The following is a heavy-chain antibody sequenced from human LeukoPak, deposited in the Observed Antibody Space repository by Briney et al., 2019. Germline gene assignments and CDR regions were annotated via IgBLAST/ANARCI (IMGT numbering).Heavy chain of an antibody. Sequence: ASVKVSCKASGYTFTSYGISWVRQAPGQGLEWMGWISAYNGNTNYAQKLQGRVTMTTDTSTSTAYMELRSLRSDDTAVYYCARRFYYGSGSYSSTDYWGQGTLVTVSS. CDR3: ARRFYYGSGSYSSTDY. J-gene: IGHJ4*02. D-gene: IGHD3-10*01. CDR2: ISAYNGNT. V-gene: IGHV1-18*01. CDR1: GYTFTSYG.